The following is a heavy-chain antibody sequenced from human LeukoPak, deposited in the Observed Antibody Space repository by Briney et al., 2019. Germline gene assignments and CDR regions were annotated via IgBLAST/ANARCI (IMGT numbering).Heavy chain of an antibody. CDR3: ARAGGGDERDAFDI. CDR1: GGSISSSSYY. CDR2: IYYSGST. J-gene: IGHJ3*02. D-gene: IGHD2-21*01. Sequence: SETLSLTCTVSGGSISSSSYYWGWIRQPPGKGLEWIGSIYYSGSTYYNPSLKSRVTISVDTSKNQFSLKLSSVTAADTAVYYCARAGGGDERDAFDIWGQGTMVTVSS. V-gene: IGHV4-39*07.